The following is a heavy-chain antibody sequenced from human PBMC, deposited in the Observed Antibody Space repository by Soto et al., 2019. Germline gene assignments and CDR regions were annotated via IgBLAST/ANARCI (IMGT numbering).Heavy chain of an antibody. CDR2: ISGSGDTT. D-gene: IGHD6-25*01. CDR3: ARTYSTGLVMGH. Sequence: LESGGGLVQPGGSLRLSCAASGFTFSHYGMRWVRQAPGKGLAWVSGISGSGDTTNYAASVRGRFTDYRDNSNDTLYLQMNSLRDEDTAIYCCARTYSTGLVMGHWGQGTLVTVSS. CDR1: GFTFSHYG. J-gene: IGHJ4*02. V-gene: IGHV3-23*01.